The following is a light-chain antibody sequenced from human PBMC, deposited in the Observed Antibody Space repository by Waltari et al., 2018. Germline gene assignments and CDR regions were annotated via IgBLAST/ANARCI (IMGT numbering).Light chain of an antibody. Sequence: QSVLTQPPSASETPGQRVTISCSGSPSNIGSTTVNWYQQLPGTAPKLLIYSDNQRPSGVPHRFSGSKSGTSASLAISGLQSEDEADYYCASWDDTLIGVIFGGGTKLTVL. J-gene: IGLJ2*01. CDR2: SDN. CDR1: PSNIGSTT. V-gene: IGLV1-44*01. CDR3: ASWDDTLIGVI.